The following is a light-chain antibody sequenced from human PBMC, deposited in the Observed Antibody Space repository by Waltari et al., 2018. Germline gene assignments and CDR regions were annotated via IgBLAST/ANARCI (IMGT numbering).Light chain of an antibody. J-gene: IGLJ2*01. V-gene: IGLV2-14*03. CDR1: SSDIGVHNF. Sequence: QSALTQPASVTGSPGQSVTISCTGTSSDIGVHNFVSWYQQHPGKAPKLMIYDVTNRPSGVSDRFSASKSGNTASLTISGLQAEDEGDYYCSSYTSSSTVVFGGGTKLTVL. CDR3: SSYTSSSTVV. CDR2: DVT.